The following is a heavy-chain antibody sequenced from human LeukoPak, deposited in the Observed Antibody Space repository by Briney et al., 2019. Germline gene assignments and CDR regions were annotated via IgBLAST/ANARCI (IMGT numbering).Heavy chain of an antibody. Sequence: SETLSLTCTVSGGSISSYYWSWIRQPPGKGLEWIGYVYYSGSTSYNPSLKSRVTMSVDTSKNQFSLKVSSVTAADTAVYYCASHYGDYDYFQHWGQGTLVTVSS. CDR3: ASHYGDYDYFQH. J-gene: IGHJ1*01. D-gene: IGHD4-17*01. CDR2: VYYSGST. V-gene: IGHV4-59*01. CDR1: GGSISSYY.